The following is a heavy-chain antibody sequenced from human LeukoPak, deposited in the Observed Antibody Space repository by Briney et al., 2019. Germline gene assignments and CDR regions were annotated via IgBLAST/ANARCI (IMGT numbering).Heavy chain of an antibody. CDR2: INTNTGNP. D-gene: IGHD2-21*02. Sequence: GASVKVSCTASGGTFSSYAISWVRQAPGQGLEWMGWINTNTGNPKSAQGFTERFVFSLDASVSTAYLQISSLKAEDTAVYYCARSYGAFEGDTYYYYGMDVWGQGTTVTVSS. V-gene: IGHV7-4-1*02. CDR3: ARSYGAFEGDTYYYYGMDV. CDR1: GGTFSSYA. J-gene: IGHJ6*02.